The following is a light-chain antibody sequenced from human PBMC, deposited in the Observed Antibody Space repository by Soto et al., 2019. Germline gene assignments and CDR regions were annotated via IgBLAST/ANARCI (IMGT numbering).Light chain of an antibody. J-gene: IGLJ2*01. CDR1: SSDVGGYNY. CDR2: DVS. CDR3: SSYTRSSTRV. Sequence: QSALTQPASVSGSPGQSITISCTGTSSDVGGYNYVSWYQQHPGKAPKVMIYDVSNRPLGVSNRFSGSKSGNTASLTISGLQAEDEADYYCSSYTRSSTRVFGGGTKVTVL. V-gene: IGLV2-14*01.